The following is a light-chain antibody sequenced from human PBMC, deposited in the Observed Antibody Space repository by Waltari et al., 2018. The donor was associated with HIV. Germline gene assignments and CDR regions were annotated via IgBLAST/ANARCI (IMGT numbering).Light chain of an antibody. CDR3: ESADNSGTYWV. V-gene: IGLV3-25*03. J-gene: IGLJ3*02. CDR1: ALPSQY. Sequence: SYELTQPPSVSVSPGQTAKITCSGDALPSQYAHWFQHKPGQAPLLVIYKDSQRPSGIPERFSGSHSGTTVTLTISVVQAEDEADYYCESADNSGTYWVFGGGTKLTVL. CDR2: KDS.